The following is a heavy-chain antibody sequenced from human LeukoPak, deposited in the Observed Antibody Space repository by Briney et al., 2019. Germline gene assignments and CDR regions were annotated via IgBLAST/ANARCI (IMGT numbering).Heavy chain of an antibody. CDR3: ATEGGSLEKINY. V-gene: IGHV3-33*08. J-gene: IGHJ4*02. Sequence: PGGSLRLSCAASGFTFSNYGMHWVRQAPGKGLEWVAVIWYDGSNKYYADSVKGRFTISRDNSKNTLYLQMNSLRAEDTAVYYCATEGGSLEKINYWGQGTLVTVSS. CDR1: GFTFSNYG. D-gene: IGHD5-24*01. CDR2: IWYDGSNK.